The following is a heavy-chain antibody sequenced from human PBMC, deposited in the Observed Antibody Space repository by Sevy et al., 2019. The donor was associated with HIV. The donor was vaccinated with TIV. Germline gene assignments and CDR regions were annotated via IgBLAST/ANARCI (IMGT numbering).Heavy chain of an antibody. CDR3: ARDTYYESTTGYMGVFQY. Sequence: GGSLRLSCAASGFTFSNYAMHWVRQVPPGKGLEWVAVISSDGSTKDYADSVKGRLTIPRDNSKTTLYLQMNSLSADDTAVYYCARDTYYESTTGYMGVFQYWGQGTLVTVSS. D-gene: IGHD3-22*01. J-gene: IGHJ1*01. CDR1: GFTFSNYA. V-gene: IGHV3-30*04. CDR2: ISSDGSTK.